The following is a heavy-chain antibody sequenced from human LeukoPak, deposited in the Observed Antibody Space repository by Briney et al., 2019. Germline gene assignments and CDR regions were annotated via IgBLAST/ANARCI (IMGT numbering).Heavy chain of an antibody. J-gene: IGHJ4*02. CDR2: IYSGGST. D-gene: IGHD2-15*01. Sequence: GGSLRLSCAASGFTFSSYSMNWVRQAPGKGLEWVSVIYSGGSTYYADSVKGRFTISRDNSKNTLYLQMNSLRAEDTAVYYCARGGGSANDYWGQGTLVTVSS. CDR3: ARGGGSANDY. CDR1: GFTFSSYS. V-gene: IGHV3-53*01.